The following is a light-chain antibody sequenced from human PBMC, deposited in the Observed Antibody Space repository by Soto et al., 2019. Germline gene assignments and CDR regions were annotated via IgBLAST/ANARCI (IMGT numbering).Light chain of an antibody. CDR1: QSISSY. CDR3: QQSYSTLLT. J-gene: IGKJ4*01. CDR2: AAS. V-gene: IGKV1-39*01. Sequence: DIPMTPSPTSPSPSVGDRVTIPCRASQSISSYLNWYQQKPGKAPKLLIYAASSLQSGVPSRFSGSGSGTDFTLTISSLQPEDFATYYCQQSYSTLLTFGGGTKVDIK.